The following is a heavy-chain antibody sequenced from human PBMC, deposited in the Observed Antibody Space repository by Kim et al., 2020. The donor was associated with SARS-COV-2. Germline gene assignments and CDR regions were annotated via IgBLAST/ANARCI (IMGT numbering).Heavy chain of an antibody. CDR2: ISAYNGNT. D-gene: IGHD6-13*01. CDR3: ARDVPIYPEFSTKAGGSSLSY. J-gene: IGHJ4*02. Sequence: ASVKVSCKASGYTFTSYGISWVRQAPGQGLEWMGWISAYNGNTNYAQKLQGRVTMTTDTSTSTAYMELRSLRSDDTAVYYFARDVPIYPEFSTKAGGSSLSYWGQGTLVTGSS. CDR1: GYTFTSYG. V-gene: IGHV1-18*01.